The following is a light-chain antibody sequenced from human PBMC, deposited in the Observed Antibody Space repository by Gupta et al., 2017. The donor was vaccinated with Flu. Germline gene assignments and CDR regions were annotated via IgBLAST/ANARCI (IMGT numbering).Light chain of an antibody. Sequence: PATLSVSAGESGTLSCRASESVSYDLAWFQQQQGQAPRLIIFGASFRGTGVPDRFSGSGSGTEFTLTISGLQSEDFAVYYCQQYHNWPRTFGQGTKVEIK. CDR1: ESVSYD. CDR3: QQYHNWPRT. CDR2: GAS. V-gene: IGKV3-15*01. J-gene: IGKJ1*01.